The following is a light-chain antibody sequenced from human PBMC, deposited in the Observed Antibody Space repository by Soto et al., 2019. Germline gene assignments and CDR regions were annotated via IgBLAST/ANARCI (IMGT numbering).Light chain of an antibody. CDR1: QSVSSSY. V-gene: IGKV3-20*01. J-gene: IGKJ5*01. CDR2: AAS. Sequence: EIVLTQSPGTLSLSLGERATLSCRASQSVSSSYLAWYQQKPGQAPRLLIYAASSRATGIPDRFSGSGSGTDFTLTISRLEPEDFAVYYCQHHGGSPITFGQGTRLEIK. CDR3: QHHGGSPIT.